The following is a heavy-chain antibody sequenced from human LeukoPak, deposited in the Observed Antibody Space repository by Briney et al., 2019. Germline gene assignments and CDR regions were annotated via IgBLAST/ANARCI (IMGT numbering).Heavy chain of an antibody. Sequence: GGSLRLSCSASGFIFRDYDMYWVRQVAGEGLEWVSGVGATGDTSYPDSVKGRFTISRDNAKNSLYLQMNSLRVGDTAIYYCARLNSGWGIPDYWGQGILVAVSS. J-gene: IGHJ4*02. CDR1: GFIFRDYD. V-gene: IGHV3-13*01. CDR3: ARLNSGWGIPDY. D-gene: IGHD6-25*01. CDR2: VGATGDT.